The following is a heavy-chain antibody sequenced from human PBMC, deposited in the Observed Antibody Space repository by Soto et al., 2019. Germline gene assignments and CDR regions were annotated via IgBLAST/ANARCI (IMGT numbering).Heavy chain of an antibody. D-gene: IGHD1-7*01. V-gene: IGHV1-18*04. Sequence: ASVKVSCKASGYTFTSYGISWVRQAPGQGLEWMGWISAYNGNTNYAQKLQGRVTMTTDTSTSTAYMELRSLRSDDTAAYYCARVFRLTGTRSGVFDPWGQGTLVTVSS. J-gene: IGHJ5*02. CDR3: ARVFRLTGTRSGVFDP. CDR2: ISAYNGNT. CDR1: GYTFTSYG.